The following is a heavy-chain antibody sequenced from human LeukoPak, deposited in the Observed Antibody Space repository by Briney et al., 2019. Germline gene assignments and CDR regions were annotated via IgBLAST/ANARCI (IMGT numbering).Heavy chain of an antibody. J-gene: IGHJ5*02. CDR1: GYTFTSYD. CDR3: ARNYDSSGFRFDP. D-gene: IGHD3-22*01. CDR2: MNPNSGNT. V-gene: IGHV1-8*03. Sequence: ASVKVSCKASGYTFTSYDINWVRQATGQGREWMGWMNPNSGNTGYAQKFQGRVTITRNPSISTAYMALSSLRSEDTAVYYCARNYDSSGFRFDPWGQGTLVTVSS.